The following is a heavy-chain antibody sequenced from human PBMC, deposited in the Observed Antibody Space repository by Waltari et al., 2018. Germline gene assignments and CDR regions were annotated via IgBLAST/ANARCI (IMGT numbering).Heavy chain of an antibody. J-gene: IGHJ4*02. CDR2: IKSKSDGGTT. D-gene: IGHD3-10*01. CDR1: GFPFSDAW. CDR3: TRNYGSGIQNFDY. Sequence: EVQLVESGGGLVKPGGSLRLSCAASGFPFSDAWMSWVRQAPGKGLEWVGRIKSKSDGGTTDYAAPVKGRFSISRDDSKNTAYLQMNSLKTEDTAVYYCTRNYGSGIQNFDYWGQGTLVTVSS. V-gene: IGHV3-15*01.